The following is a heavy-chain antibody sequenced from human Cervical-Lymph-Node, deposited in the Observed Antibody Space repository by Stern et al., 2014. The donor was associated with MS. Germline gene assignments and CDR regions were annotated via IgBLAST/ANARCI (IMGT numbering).Heavy chain of an antibody. J-gene: IGHJ4*02. CDR3: ARDSGYSSSWYPWYFDY. CDR1: GYTFTSYG. CDR2: ISAYNGNT. Sequence: VQLVQSGAAVKKPGASVKVSCTASGYTFTSYGISWVRQAPGQGLEWMGWISAYNGNTNYAQKLQGRVTMTTDTSTSTAYMELRSLRSDDTAVYYCARDSGYSSSWYPWYFDYWGQGTLVTVSS. V-gene: IGHV1-18*01. D-gene: IGHD6-13*01.